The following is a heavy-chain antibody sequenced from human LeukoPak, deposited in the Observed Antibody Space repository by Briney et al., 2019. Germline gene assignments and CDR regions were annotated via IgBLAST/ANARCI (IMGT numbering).Heavy chain of an antibody. J-gene: IGHJ5*02. V-gene: IGHV4-59*08. Sequence: SETLSLTCTVSGDSISSYYWSWIRQPPGKGLEWIGYIYYSGSTNYNPSLKSRVTISVDTSKNQFSLKLSSATAADTAVYYCARLYYDSSRYPNWFDPWGQGTLVTVSS. CDR2: IYYSGST. CDR3: ARLYYDSSRYPNWFDP. CDR1: GDSISSYY. D-gene: IGHD3-22*01.